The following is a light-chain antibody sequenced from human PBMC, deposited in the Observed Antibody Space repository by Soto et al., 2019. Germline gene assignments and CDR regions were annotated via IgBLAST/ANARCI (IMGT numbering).Light chain of an antibody. CDR1: QSISSY. CDR2: AAS. CDR3: QQSHSSLT. J-gene: IGKJ4*01. Sequence: DIQMTLSPSSLSASVGDRVTITCRASQSISSYLNWYQQKPGKAPKLLIYAASSLQSGVPSRFSGSGSGTDFTLTINRLQPEDLATYYCQQSHSSLTFGGGTKVDIK. V-gene: IGKV1-39*01.